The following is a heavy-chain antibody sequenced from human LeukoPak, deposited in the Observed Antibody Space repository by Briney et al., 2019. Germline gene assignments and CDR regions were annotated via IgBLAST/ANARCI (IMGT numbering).Heavy chain of an antibody. CDR1: GGSISSSSYY. CDR3: ARQTWLQLWHGYYFDY. V-gene: IGHV4-39*01. J-gene: IGHJ4*02. CDR2: IYYSGST. Sequence: SETLSLTCTVSGGSISSSSYYWGWIRQPPGKGLEWIGIIYYSGSTYYNPSLNSRVTISVDSSKNQFSLRLSSVTAADTAVYYCARQTWLQLWHGYYFDYWGQGTLVTVSS. D-gene: IGHD5-18*01.